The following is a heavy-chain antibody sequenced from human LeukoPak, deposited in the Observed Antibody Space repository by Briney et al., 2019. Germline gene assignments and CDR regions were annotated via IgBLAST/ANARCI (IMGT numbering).Heavy chain of an antibody. Sequence: GGSLRLSCAASGFTFSSYAMGWVRQAPGKGLEWVSGIGGSGGSTYYADSVKGRFTISRDNAKNSLYLQMNSLRAEDTAVYYCARAVDTAPDYWGRGTLVTVSS. CDR2: IGGSGGST. CDR1: GFTFSSYA. V-gene: IGHV3-23*01. J-gene: IGHJ4*02. CDR3: ARAVDTAPDY. D-gene: IGHD5-18*01.